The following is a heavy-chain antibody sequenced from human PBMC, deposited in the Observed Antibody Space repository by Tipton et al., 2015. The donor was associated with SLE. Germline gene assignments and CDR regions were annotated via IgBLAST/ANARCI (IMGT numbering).Heavy chain of an antibody. D-gene: IGHD3-22*01. CDR2: IFYSGST. V-gene: IGHV4-59*08. CDR1: GGSISSHY. CDR3: AGYYDSSGNYPAEYFQH. J-gene: IGHJ1*01. Sequence: TLSLTCTVSGGSISSHYWSWIRQPPGKGLEWIGFIFYSGSTSYNPSLKSRVTISVDTSKSQFSLRLSSVTAADTAVYYCAGYYDSSGNYPAEYFQHWGQGTLVTVSS.